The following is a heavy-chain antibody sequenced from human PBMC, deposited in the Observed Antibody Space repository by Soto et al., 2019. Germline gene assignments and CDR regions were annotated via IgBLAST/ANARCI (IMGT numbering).Heavy chain of an antibody. Sequence: ASVKVSCKASGYTFTSYAMQWVRQAPGQRLEWMGWINGGNGDTKYSQKFQGRVTFTRDTSASTAYMELSSLRSEDTAVYYCARDNGYCSGGSWYSFNYWGQGTLVTVSS. J-gene: IGHJ4*02. CDR2: INGGNGDT. CDR3: ARDNGYCSGGSWYSFNY. CDR1: GYTFTSYA. V-gene: IGHV1-3*01. D-gene: IGHD2-15*01.